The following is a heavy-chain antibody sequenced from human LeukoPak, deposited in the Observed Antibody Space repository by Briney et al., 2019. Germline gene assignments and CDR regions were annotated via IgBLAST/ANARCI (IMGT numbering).Heavy chain of an antibody. Sequence: SETLSLTCAVHGGSFSGYYWSWMRQPPGQGLEWIGYIYHSGSTYYNPSLQSRVTISVDRSKNQFSLKLSSVAAADTAVYYCARDPVTNYGLDYWGQGTLVTVSS. V-gene: IGHV4-34*01. CDR2: IYHSGST. CDR3: ARDPVTNYGLDY. D-gene: IGHD4-17*01. CDR1: GGSFSGYY. J-gene: IGHJ4*02.